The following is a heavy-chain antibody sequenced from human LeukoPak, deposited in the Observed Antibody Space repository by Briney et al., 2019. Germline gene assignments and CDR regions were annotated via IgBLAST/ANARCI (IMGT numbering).Heavy chain of an antibody. CDR3: AKRSSTSSGYFDF. CDR2: ISSSSSTI. V-gene: IGHV3-48*01. J-gene: IGHJ4*02. CDR1: GFTFSTYS. D-gene: IGHD3-22*01. Sequence: GGSLRLSCAASGFTFSTYSMNWVRQAPGKGLEWVSYISSSSSTIYYADSVKGRFTISRDNSKNTIHLQMNSLRAEDTAIYYCAKRSSTSSGYFDFWGRGTLVTVSS.